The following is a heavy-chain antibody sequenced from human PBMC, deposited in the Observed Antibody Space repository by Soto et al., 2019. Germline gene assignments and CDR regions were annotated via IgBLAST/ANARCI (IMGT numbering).Heavy chain of an antibody. J-gene: IGHJ4*02. CDR2: IYPGDSDT. V-gene: IGHV5-51*01. Sequence: GESLKISCKGSGYSFTSYWIGWVRQMPGKGLEWMGIIYPGDSDTRYSPSFQGQVTISADKSISTAYLQWSGLKASDTAMYYCARQYYDSSGYSVYFDYWGQGTLVTVSS. CDR1: GYSFTSYW. CDR3: ARQYYDSSGYSVYFDY. D-gene: IGHD3-22*01.